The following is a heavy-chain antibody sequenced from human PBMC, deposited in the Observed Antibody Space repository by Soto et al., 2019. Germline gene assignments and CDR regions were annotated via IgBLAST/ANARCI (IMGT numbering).Heavy chain of an antibody. CDR3: ASAPAAMNFDY. CDR2: FYPVDSDT. D-gene: IGHD2-2*01. V-gene: IGHV5-51*01. J-gene: IGHJ4*02. CDR1: GYSFTSYW. Sequence: GESLKISCKGSGYSFTSYWIGWVRQMPGKGLEWMGIFYPVDSDTRYSPSFQGQVTISADKSISTAYLQWSSLKASDTAMYYCASAPAAMNFDYWGQGTLVTVSS.